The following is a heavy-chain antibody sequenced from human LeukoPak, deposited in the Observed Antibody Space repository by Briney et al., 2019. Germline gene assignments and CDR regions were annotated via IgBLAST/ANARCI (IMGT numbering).Heavy chain of an antibody. V-gene: IGHV1-18*01. D-gene: IGHD3-22*01. CDR1: GYTFTSYG. CDR3: AKDFDLKRGYSYGYQKTLYYYDSSGYPEFEN. J-gene: IGHJ4*02. CDR2: ISAYNGNT. Sequence: GASVKVSCKASGYTFTSYGISWVRQAPGQGLEWMGWISAYNGNTNYAQKLQGRVTMTTDTSTSTAYMELRSLRSDDTAVYYCAKDFDLKRGYSYGYQKTLYYYDSSGYPEFENWGQGTLVTVSS.